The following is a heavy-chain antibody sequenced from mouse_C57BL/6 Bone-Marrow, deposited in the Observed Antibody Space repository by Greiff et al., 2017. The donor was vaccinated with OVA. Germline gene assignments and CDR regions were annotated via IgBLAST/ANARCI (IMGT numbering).Heavy chain of an antibody. J-gene: IGHJ2*01. D-gene: IGHD2-4*01. V-gene: IGHV14-3*01. CDR3: ARDDYDGLYYFDY. Sequence: VQLKESVAELVRPGASVKLSCTASGFNIKNTYMHWVKQRPEQGLEWIGRIDPANGNTKYAPKFQGKATITADTSSNTAYLQLSSLTSEDTAIYYCARDDYDGLYYFDYWGQGTTLTVSS. CDR2: IDPANGNT. CDR1: GFNIKNTY.